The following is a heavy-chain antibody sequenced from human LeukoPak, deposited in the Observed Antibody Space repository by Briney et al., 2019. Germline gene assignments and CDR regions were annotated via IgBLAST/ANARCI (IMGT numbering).Heavy chain of an antibody. CDR3: ARDLGRVQLEHFDP. Sequence: ASVKVTCKASGYTFTSYGISWVRQAPGQGLEWMGWISAYNGNTNYAQKLQGRVTMTTDTSTSTAYMELRSLRSDDTAVYYCARDLGRVQLEHFDPWGQGTLVTVSS. CDR1: GYTFTSYG. D-gene: IGHD1-1*01. V-gene: IGHV1-18*04. CDR2: ISAYNGNT. J-gene: IGHJ5*02.